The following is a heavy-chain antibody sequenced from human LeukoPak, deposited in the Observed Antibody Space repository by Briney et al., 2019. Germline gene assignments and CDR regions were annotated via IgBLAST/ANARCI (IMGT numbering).Heavy chain of an antibody. CDR3: AKDIGSGSFFFDY. CDR1: GFTFDDYA. V-gene: IGHV3-9*01. CDR2: ISWNSGSI. D-gene: IGHD3-10*01. J-gene: IGHJ4*02. Sequence: GRSLRLSCAASGFTFDDYAMHWVRQAPGKGLEWVSGISWNSGSIGYADSVKGRFTISRDNAKNSLHLQMNSLRAKDTALYYCAKDIGSGSFFFDYWGQGTLVTVSS.